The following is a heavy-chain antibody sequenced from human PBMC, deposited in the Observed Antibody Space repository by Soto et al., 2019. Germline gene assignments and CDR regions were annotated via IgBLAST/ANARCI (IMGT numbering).Heavy chain of an antibody. CDR3: ASLLGARFYYYYGMDV. Sequence: SETLSLTCTVSVGSISSGDYYWSWIRQPPGKGLEWIGYIYYSGSTYYNPSLKSRVTISVDTSKNQFSLKLSSVTAADTAVYYCASLLGARFYYYYGMDVRGQGTTVTVSS. D-gene: IGHD3-10*01. CDR2: IYYSGST. V-gene: IGHV4-30-4*01. J-gene: IGHJ6*02. CDR1: VGSISSGDYY.